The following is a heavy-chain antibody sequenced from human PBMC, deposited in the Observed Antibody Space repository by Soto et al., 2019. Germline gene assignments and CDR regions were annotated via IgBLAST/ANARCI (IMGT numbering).Heavy chain of an antibody. CDR2: ISYDGSNK. CDR3: ARATWIQLGYMDV. J-gene: IGHJ6*02. CDR1: GFTFSSYA. V-gene: IGHV3-30-3*01. D-gene: IGHD5-18*01. Sequence: ESGGGVVPPGRSLRLSCAASGFTFSSYAMHWVRQAPGKGLEWVAVISYDGSNKYYADSVKGRFTISRDNSKNTLYLQMNSLRAEDTAVYYCARATWIQLGYMDVWGQGTTVTVSS.